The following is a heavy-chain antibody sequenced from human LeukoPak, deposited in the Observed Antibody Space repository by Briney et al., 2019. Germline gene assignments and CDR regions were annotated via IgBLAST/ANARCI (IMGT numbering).Heavy chain of an antibody. CDR3: AKDYYGSGPYYMDV. CDR2: ISSSSIYI. J-gene: IGHJ6*03. CDR1: GFTFSSYS. Sequence: GGSLRLSCAASGFTFSSYSMNWVRQAPGKGLEWVSSISSSSIYIYYADSVKGRFTISRDNAKNSLYLQMNSLRAEDTAVYYCAKDYYGSGPYYMDVWGKGTTVTVSS. D-gene: IGHD3-10*01. V-gene: IGHV3-21*04.